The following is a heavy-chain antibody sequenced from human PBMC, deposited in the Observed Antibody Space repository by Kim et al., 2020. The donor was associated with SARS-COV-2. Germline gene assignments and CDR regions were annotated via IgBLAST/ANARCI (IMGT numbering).Heavy chain of an antibody. CDR3: ARAGSSGWYPQGGVGY. CDR1: GGSISSSSYY. D-gene: IGHD6-19*01. Sequence: SETLSLTCTVSGGSISSSSYYWGWIRQPPGKGLEWIGSIYYSGSTYYNPSLKSRVTISVDTSKNQFSLKLSSVTAADTAVYYCARAGSSGWYPQGGVGYWGQGTLVTVSS. V-gene: IGHV4-39*07. CDR2: IYYSGST. J-gene: IGHJ4*02.